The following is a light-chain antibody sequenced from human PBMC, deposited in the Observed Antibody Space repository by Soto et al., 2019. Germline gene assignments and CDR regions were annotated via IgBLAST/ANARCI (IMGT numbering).Light chain of an antibody. V-gene: IGKV3-15*01. CDR1: QSVSSN. Sequence: DTVMTQSPATLSVSPGERATLSCRASQSVSSNLAWYQQKPGQAPRLLIYGASTRATGIPARFSGSGSGTEFTLTISILHSEDFAVYYCQQYNNWPPYTFGQGTKLEIK. CDR3: QQYNNWPPYT. CDR2: GAS. J-gene: IGKJ2*01.